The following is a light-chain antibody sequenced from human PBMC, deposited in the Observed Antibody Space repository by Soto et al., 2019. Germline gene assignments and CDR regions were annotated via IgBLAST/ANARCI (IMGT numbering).Light chain of an antibody. V-gene: IGKV3-11*01. CDR1: QSVSSY. Sequence: EIVLTQSPATLSLSPGERATLSCRASQSVSSYLGWYQHKPGQAPRLLIYGASNRATDIPARFSGRGSGADFTLTSSSLESGDSAVDHCHERGKWPRTFGHGTKLEIK. J-gene: IGKJ2*01. CDR2: GAS. CDR3: HERGKWPRT.